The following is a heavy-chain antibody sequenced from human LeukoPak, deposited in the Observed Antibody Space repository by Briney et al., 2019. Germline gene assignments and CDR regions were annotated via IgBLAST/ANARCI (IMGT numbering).Heavy chain of an antibody. CDR2: IYYSGST. Sequence: SETLSLTCSVSGGSISSSSYYWGWIRQPPGKGLEWIGSIYYSGSTYYNPSLKSRVTIPVDTSKNQFSLKLSSVTAADTAVYYCARPGNFWSGYYDYYFDYWGQGTLVTVSS. CDR1: GGSISSSSYY. V-gene: IGHV4-39*01. J-gene: IGHJ4*02. D-gene: IGHD3-3*01. CDR3: ARPGNFWSGYYDYYFDY.